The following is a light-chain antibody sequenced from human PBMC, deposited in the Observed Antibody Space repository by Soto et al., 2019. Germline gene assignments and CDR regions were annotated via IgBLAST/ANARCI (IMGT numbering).Light chain of an antibody. CDR3: QQYNSPWA. V-gene: IGKV1-5*01. CDR2: DAS. CDR1: QSISSW. Sequence: DIQMTQSPSTLSASVGDRVTITCRASQSISSWLAWYQQKPGKAPKLLIYDASSLESGVPSRFSGSGSGTEFPLPISRLQPDDFATYYCQQYNSPWAFGQGTKVEIK. J-gene: IGKJ1*01.